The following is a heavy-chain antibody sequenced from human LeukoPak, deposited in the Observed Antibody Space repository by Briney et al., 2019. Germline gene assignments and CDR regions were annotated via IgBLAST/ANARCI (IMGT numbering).Heavy chain of an antibody. CDR3: ARAAYDYYDSSGPGYFDY. J-gene: IGHJ4*02. Sequence: PGGSLRLSCAASGFNFSSYGMHLVRQAPANVLQRVAVISDDGSNKYYADSVKGRFTISRDNSKNTLYLQMNSLGAEDTALYSCARAAYDYYDSSGPGYFDYWGQGTPVTVSS. CDR1: GFNFSSYG. D-gene: IGHD3-22*01. CDR2: ISDDGSNK. V-gene: IGHV3-30*19.